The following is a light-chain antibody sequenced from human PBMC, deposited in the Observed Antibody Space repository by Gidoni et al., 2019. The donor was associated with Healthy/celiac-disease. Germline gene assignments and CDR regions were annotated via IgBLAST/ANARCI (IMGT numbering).Light chain of an antibody. Sequence: DVQTIQSPSSLSASVGDRVTITCQASQDISNYLNWYQQKPGKAPKLLIYDASNLETGVPSRFSGSGSGTDFTFTIRRLQPEDIATYYCQQYDNLPLTFGGGTKVEIK. CDR3: QQYDNLPLT. CDR1: QDISNY. J-gene: IGKJ4*01. CDR2: DAS. V-gene: IGKV1-33*01.